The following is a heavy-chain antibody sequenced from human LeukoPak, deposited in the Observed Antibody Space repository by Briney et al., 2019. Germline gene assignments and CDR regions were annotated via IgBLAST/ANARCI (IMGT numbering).Heavy chain of an antibody. CDR3: ARAKAAAGIDYFDY. V-gene: IGHV4-59*13. CDR1: GASISDYY. J-gene: IGHJ4*02. Sequence: PSETLSLTCTVSGASISDYYWNWIRQPPGEGREWIGYIYYSGSTNYTPSLKSRVTISVDTSKNQFSLKLSSVTAADTAVYYCARAKAAAGIDYFDYWGQGTLVTVSS. D-gene: IGHD6-13*01. CDR2: IYYSGST.